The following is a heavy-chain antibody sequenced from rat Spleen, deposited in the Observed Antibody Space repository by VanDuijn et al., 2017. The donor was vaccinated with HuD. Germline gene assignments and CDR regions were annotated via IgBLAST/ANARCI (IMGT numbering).Heavy chain of an antibody. J-gene: IGHJ3*01. D-gene: IGHD1-7*01. V-gene: IGHV5-17*01. CDR2: IQYDNIST. Sequence: EVQLVESGGGLVQPGNSLKLSCAASGFTFSDYAMAWVRQSPKKVLEWVATIQYDNISTHYRDSVKGRFTISRDNAKSTLYLQMDSLRSEDTASYYCARQYYGYTDWGQGTLVTVSS. CDR3: ARQYYGYTD. CDR1: GFTFSDYA.